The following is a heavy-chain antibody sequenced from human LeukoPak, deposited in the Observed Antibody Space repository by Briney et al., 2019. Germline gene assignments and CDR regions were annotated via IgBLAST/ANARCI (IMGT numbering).Heavy chain of an antibody. CDR2: IYYGGST. J-gene: IGHJ4*02. D-gene: IGHD1-26*01. CDR1: GGSIRSSSYY. V-gene: IGHV4-39*01. Sequence: NPSETLSLTXTVSGGSIRSSSYYWGWIRQPPGKGLEWIGTIYYGGSTYYDPSLKSRVTISGDTSKNQFSLKLSSVTATDTAVYYCAIPSPYSGSFFDYWGQGTLVTVSS. CDR3: AIPSPYSGSFFDY.